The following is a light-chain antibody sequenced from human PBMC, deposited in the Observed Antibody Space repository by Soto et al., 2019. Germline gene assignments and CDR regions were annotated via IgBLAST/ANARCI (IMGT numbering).Light chain of an antibody. J-gene: IGKJ1*01. V-gene: IGKV4-1*01. CDR1: QSVLHSSNNKNT. Sequence: DIFMTLSPDSLDVSLGERATINCKSSQSVLHSSNNKNTLAWYQQKPGQPPKLLIYWASTRESGVPSRFSGSGSGTEFTLTISSLQPDDFATYYCQQYNSFYRTFGQRSMADIK. CDR2: WAS. CDR3: QQYNSFYRT.